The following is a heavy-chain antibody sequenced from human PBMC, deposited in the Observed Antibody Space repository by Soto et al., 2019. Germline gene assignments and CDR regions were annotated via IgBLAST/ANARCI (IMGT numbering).Heavy chain of an antibody. J-gene: IGHJ6*02. CDR3: ARDRRQAGAVDTADYGMDV. V-gene: IGHV3-33*08. D-gene: IGHD5-18*01. CDR2: IWYDGSNK. CDR1: GFTFSSYG. Sequence: GSLRLSCAASGFTFSSYGMHWVRQAPGKGLEWVAVIWYDGSNKYYADSVKGRFTISRDNSKNTLYLQMNSLRAEDTAVYYCARDRRQAGAVDTADYGMDVWGQGTTVTVSS.